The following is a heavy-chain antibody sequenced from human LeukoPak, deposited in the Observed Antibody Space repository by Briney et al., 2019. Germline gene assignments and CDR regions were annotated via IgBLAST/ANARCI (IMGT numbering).Heavy chain of an antibody. J-gene: IGHJ3*01. D-gene: IGHD6-19*01. V-gene: IGHV3-23*01. CDR1: GFTFSSYA. CDR2: ISGSGGST. Sequence: GGSLRLSCAASGFTFSSYAMSWVRQAPGKGLEWVSAISGSGGSTYYADSVKGRFTISRDNARSSLYLQMNSLRVEDTAIYYCARRQWTAFDFWGQGTMVTVSS. CDR3: ARRQWTAFDF.